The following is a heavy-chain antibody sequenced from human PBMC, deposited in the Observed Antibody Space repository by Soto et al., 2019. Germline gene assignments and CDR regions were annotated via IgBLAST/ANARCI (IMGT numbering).Heavy chain of an antibody. Sequence: EVQLLESGGGLVQPGGSLRLSCAASGFTFSTYAMNWVRQAPGKGLEWVSSISGSGVSTYYAASVRGRFTISRDNFKNALSLQMNSLRAEDTAQYSCAKTATAPDAFAWFDPWGQGTLVTVS. V-gene: IGHV3-23*01. D-gene: IGHD6-13*01. CDR2: ISGSGVST. J-gene: IGHJ5*02. CDR3: AKTATAPDAFAWFDP. CDR1: GFTFSTYA.